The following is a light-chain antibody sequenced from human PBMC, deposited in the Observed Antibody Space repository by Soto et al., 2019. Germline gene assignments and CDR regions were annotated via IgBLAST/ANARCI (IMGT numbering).Light chain of an antibody. CDR2: DVS. CDR3: SSYTSSSILYV. Sequence: QSELTQPAYVSGSPGQSITISCTGTSSDVGGYNYVSWYQQHPGKAPKLMIYDVSNRPSGVSNRFSGSKSGNTASLTISGLQAEDEADYYCSSYTSSSILYVFGTGTKVTVL. V-gene: IGLV2-14*01. CDR1: SSDVGGYNY. J-gene: IGLJ1*01.